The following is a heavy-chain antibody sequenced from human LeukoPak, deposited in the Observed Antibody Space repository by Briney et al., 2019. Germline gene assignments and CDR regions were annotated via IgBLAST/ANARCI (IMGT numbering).Heavy chain of an antibody. V-gene: IGHV3-48*01. J-gene: IGHJ6*03. D-gene: IGHD6-19*01. Sequence: PGGSLRLSRAASGFTFSSYSMNWVRQAPGKGLEWVSYISSSSSTIYYADSVKGRFTISRDNAKNSLYLQMNSLRAEDTAVYYCARDQRAVACIPRYYYYYYMDVWGKGTTVTVSS. CDR3: ARDQRAVACIPRYYYYYYMDV. CDR1: GFTFSSYS. CDR2: ISSSSSTI.